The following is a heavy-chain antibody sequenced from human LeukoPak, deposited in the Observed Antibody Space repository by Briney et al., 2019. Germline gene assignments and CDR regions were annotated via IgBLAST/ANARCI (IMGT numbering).Heavy chain of an antibody. Sequence: SDTLSLTCTVSGRSISSHYWSWIRQPPGKGLEWLGYIYYSGSTNYNPSLKSRVTISVDTPKNQFSLKLSSVTAADTAVYYCARTPYSGSKRDGFFAYWGQGTLVTVSS. CDR3: ARTPYSGSKRDGFFAY. CDR2: IYYSGST. V-gene: IGHV4-59*08. J-gene: IGHJ4*02. CDR1: GRSISSHY. D-gene: IGHD1-26*01.